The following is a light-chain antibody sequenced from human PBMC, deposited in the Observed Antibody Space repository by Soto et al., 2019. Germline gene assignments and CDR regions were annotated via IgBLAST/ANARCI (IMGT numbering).Light chain of an antibody. CDR2: WAS. V-gene: IGKV4-1*01. CDR1: QSVLYSSNNKNY. J-gene: IGKJ2*01. Sequence: DIVMTQSPDSLAVSLGESATINCKSSQSVLYSSNNKNYLAWYQQKPGQPPKLLIYWASTRESGVPDRFSGSGSGTDFTLTISSLQAEDVAVYYCQQYYSTPHTFXQGTKVDIK. CDR3: QQYYSTPHT.